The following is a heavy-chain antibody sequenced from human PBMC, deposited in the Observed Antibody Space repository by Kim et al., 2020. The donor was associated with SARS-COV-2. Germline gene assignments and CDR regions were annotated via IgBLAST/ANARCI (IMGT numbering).Heavy chain of an antibody. V-gene: IGHV3-64D*06. D-gene: IGHD1-7*01. CDR3: VGYGRNYVAVL. CDR1: GFTFSDYA. J-gene: IGHJ4*02. Sequence: GGSLRLSCAVSGFTFSDYAIHWVRRAPGKGLEYVSATTRSGDGSFYAESVEGRFTISRDNSKNTLYLQMNSLRLEDTSVYYCVGYGRNYVAVLWGQGTLVIVSS. CDR2: TTRSGDGS.